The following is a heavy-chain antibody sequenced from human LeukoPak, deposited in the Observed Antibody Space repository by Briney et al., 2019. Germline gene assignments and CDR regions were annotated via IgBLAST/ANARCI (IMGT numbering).Heavy chain of an antibody. D-gene: IGHD5-24*01. CDR1: GCSVRDNY. V-gene: IGHV3-53*01. J-gene: IGHJ4*02. CDR2: IYSGSTT. Sequence: GGSLRLSCAASGCSVRDNYMAWVRQAPGKGLEWVSVIYSGSTTMYADSVKGRFTISRDNSKNTLYLQLNSLRTEDTAVYFCATSRDGYIPDYWGQGTLVTVSS. CDR3: ATSRDGYIPDY.